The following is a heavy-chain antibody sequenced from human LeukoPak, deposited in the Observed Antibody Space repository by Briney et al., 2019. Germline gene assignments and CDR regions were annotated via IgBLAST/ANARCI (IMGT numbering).Heavy chain of an antibody. V-gene: IGHV3-7*01. J-gene: IGHJ6*02. CDR1: GFTFSSYW. Sequence: GGSLRLSCAASGFTFSSYWMSWVRQAPGKGLEWVANIKQDGSEKYYVDSVKGRFTISRDNAKNSLYLQMNSLRAEDTAVYYCARLQYQLPHFYYGMDVWGQGTTVTDSS. CDR2: IKQDGSEK. CDR3: ARLQYQLPHFYYGMDV. D-gene: IGHD2-2*01.